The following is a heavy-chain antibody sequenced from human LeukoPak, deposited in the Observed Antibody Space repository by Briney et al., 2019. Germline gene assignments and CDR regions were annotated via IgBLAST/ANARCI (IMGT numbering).Heavy chain of an antibody. J-gene: IGHJ5*02. CDR2: ISNKGDST. CDR3: ARDAGHWFDP. CDR1: GFTFSSYA. Sequence: GGSLRLSCSASGFTFSSYAMHWVRQAPGKGLEYVSVISNKGDSTYYADSVKGRFIISRDNSKNTLYLQMNSLRVEDTAVYYCARDAGHWFDPWGQGTLVTVSS. V-gene: IGHV3-64*04.